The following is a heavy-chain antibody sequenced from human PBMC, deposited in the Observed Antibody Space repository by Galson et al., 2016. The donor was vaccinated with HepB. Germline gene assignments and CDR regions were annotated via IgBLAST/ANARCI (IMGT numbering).Heavy chain of an antibody. CDR2: IYYGGST. CDR3: ARHPFDY. Sequence: ETLSLTCSVTGGSITSGNLYWAWVRQPPGKGLEWIASIYYGGSTYYNPSLKSRVTISADTSKNQFSLGLNSVTAADTAVYYCARHPFDYWGQGVLVTVSS. CDR1: GGSITSGNLY. J-gene: IGHJ4*02. V-gene: IGHV4-39*01.